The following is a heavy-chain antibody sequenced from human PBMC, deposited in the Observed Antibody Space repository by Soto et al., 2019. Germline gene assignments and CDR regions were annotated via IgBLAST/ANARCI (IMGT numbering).Heavy chain of an antibody. Sequence: SETLSLTCSVSGASIRSYYWHWIRQPPGKGLEWIGYVYTSDYTRYSSSLKSRVTISVDTSKSQFYLRLNSVTAADTAVYYCASSAGHPEDFFYYNGMDVWGQGTTVTVS. CDR1: GASIRSYY. D-gene: IGHD2-15*01. CDR3: ASSAGHPEDFFYYNGMDV. V-gene: IGHV4-4*08. J-gene: IGHJ6*02. CDR2: VYTSDYT.